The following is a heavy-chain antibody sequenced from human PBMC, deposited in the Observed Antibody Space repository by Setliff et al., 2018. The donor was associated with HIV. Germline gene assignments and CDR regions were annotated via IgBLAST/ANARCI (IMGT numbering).Heavy chain of an antibody. J-gene: IGHJ3*02. CDR3: ARDSGYSRSDAFDI. D-gene: IGHD6-13*01. Sequence: SVKVSCKASGGTSYSYAISWVRQAPGQGLEWMGRIIPVFGTANYAQKFQGRVTITADKSTSTAYMELSSLRSEDTAVYYCARDSGYSRSDAFDIWGQGTMVTV. CDR2: IIPVFGTA. V-gene: IGHV1-69*06. CDR1: GGTSYSYA.